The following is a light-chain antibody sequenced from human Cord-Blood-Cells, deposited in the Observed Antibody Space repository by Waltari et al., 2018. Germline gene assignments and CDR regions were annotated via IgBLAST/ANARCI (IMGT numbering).Light chain of an antibody. CDR2: AAS. Sequence: DIQMTQSPSSLSASVGDRVTITCRASQSISSYLNWYQHKPGKAPKLLIYAASSLQSGVPSRFSGSGSGTDFTLTISSLQPEDFATYYCQQSYSTPPTLGQGTRLEIK. V-gene: IGKV1-39*01. CDR3: QQSYSTPPT. J-gene: IGKJ5*01. CDR1: QSISSY.